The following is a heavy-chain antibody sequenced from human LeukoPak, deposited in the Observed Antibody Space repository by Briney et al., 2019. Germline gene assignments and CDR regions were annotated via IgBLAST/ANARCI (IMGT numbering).Heavy chain of an antibody. V-gene: IGHV1-46*01. CDR2: INPSGGST. D-gene: IGHD3-22*01. Sequence: GASVKVSCKASGYTFTSYYMHWVRQAPGQGLEWMGIINPSGGSTSYAQKFQGRVTMTRDTSTSTVYMELSSLRSEDTAVYYCARNNRARRGYYGSSGDHGGDYWGQGTLVTVSS. CDR3: ARNNRARRGYYGSSGDHGGDY. CDR1: GYTFTSYY. J-gene: IGHJ4*02.